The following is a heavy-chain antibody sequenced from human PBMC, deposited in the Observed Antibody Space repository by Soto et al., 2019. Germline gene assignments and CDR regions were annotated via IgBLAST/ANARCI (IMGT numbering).Heavy chain of an antibody. J-gene: IGHJ2*01. V-gene: IGHV1-69*05. Sequence: QVQLVQSGAEVKKPGSSVKVSCKASGGTFSNYPISWVRQAPGQGLEWMGGIIPIFGTVNYAQKFQGRVTLTXAXAXXTAYMELSSLRSEDTAVYYCARGNHRWLQLWYFDLWGRGTLVTVSS. CDR2: IIPIFGTV. CDR1: GGTFSNYP. D-gene: IGHD5-12*01. CDR3: ARGNHRWLQLWYFDL.